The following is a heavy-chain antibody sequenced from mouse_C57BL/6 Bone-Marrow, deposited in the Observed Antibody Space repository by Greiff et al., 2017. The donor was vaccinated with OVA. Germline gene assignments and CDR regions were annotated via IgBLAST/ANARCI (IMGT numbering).Heavy chain of an antibody. V-gene: IGHV14-4*01. J-gene: IGHJ1*03. CDR1: GFNIKDDY. CDR2: IDPENGDT. Sequence: EVQLQQSGAELVRPGASVKLSCTASGFNIKDDYMHWVKQRPEQGLEWIGWIDPENGDTEYASKFQGKATITADTSSNTAYLQLSSLTSEDTAVYDCTLYYGGYFDVWGTGTTVTVSS. CDR3: TLYYGGYFDV. D-gene: IGHD1-1*01.